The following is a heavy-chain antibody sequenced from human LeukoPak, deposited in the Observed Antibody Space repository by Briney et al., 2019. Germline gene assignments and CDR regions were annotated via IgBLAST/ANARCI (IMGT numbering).Heavy chain of an antibody. D-gene: IGHD3-9*01. J-gene: IGHJ6*03. CDR2: ITYDGSNK. CDR1: GFTLSNYA. V-gene: IGHV3-30*04. Sequence: GGSLRLSCAASGFTLSNYAMHWVRQAPGKGLEWVAIITYDGSNKDYADVVKGRFTISRDNSKNTLYLQMNSLRAEDTALYYCARDGYFGSDSVTGAGALGDYHMDVWGKGTTVTVSS. CDR3: ARDGYFGSDSVTGAGALGDYHMDV.